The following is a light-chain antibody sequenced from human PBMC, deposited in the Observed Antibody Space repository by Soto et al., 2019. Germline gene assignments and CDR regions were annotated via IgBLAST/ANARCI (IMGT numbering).Light chain of an antibody. V-gene: IGKV3-15*01. CDR1: QNVNSD. CDR2: GAS. CDR3: QQYNKWPPLYT. J-gene: IGKJ2*01. Sequence: EIVMTQSPVILSVSPGERATLSCRASQNVNSDLAWYQQKPGQAPRILINGASTRATDIPARISGSGSGTDFTLTINGLQSEDFAVYYCQQYNKWPPLYTFGQGTKLEIK.